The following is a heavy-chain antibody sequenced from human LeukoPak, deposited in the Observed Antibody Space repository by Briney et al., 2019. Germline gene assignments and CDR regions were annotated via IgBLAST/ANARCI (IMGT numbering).Heavy chain of an antibody. V-gene: IGHV3-53*01. Sequence: GGSLRLSCVASGFNVSSNCMSWVRQAPGKGLEWVSVIYSGGRTYYADPVKGRFAISRDNSKNTVYLQMNSLRAEDTAVYYCAREGYSSGWFRLWGQGTLVTVSS. D-gene: IGHD6-19*01. CDR1: GFNVSSNC. CDR3: AREGYSSGWFRL. CDR2: IYSGGRT. J-gene: IGHJ5*02.